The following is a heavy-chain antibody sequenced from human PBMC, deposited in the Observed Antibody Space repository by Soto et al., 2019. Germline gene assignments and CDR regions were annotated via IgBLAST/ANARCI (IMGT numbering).Heavy chain of an antibody. Sequence: EVQLVESGGGLVQPGRSLRLSCAASGFTFSSYEFNWVRQAPGKGREWISYIGPSGTSIYYADSVKGRFTVSSDNAKNALYLQMNSLRAEDTAIYYCAREELNCGGDCFAFWGQGALVTVSS. CDR3: AREELNCGGDCFAF. CDR2: IGPSGTSI. J-gene: IGHJ4*02. D-gene: IGHD2-21*01. CDR1: GFTFSSYE. V-gene: IGHV3-48*03.